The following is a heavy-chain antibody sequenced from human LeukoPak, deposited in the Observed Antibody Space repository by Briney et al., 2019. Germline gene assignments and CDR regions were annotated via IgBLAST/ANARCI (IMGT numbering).Heavy chain of an antibody. CDR2: SYSGGST. V-gene: IGHV3-66*01. J-gene: IGHJ4*02. CDR3: AKDQKDCSSSSCYVSWPTFDY. D-gene: IGHD2-2*01. Sequence: GGSLRLSCAASGFTVSSNYMSWVRQAPGKGLEWVSVSYSGGSTYYADSVKGRFTISRDNSKNTLYLQMNSLRAEDTAVYYCAKDQKDCSSSSCYVSWPTFDYWGQGTLVTVSS. CDR1: GFTVSSNY.